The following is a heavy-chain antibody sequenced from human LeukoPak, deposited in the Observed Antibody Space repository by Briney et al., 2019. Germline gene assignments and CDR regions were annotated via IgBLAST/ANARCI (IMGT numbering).Heavy chain of an antibody. CDR3: ARGITIFEVVILGFDY. CDR1: GGSFSGYY. Sequence: SETLSLTCAVYGGSFSGYYWSWIRQPPGKGLEWIGEINHSGSTNYNPSLKSRVTISVDTSKNQFSLKLSSVTAADTAVYYCARGITIFEVVILGFDYWGQGTLVTVSS. CDR2: INHSGST. J-gene: IGHJ4*02. D-gene: IGHD3-3*01. V-gene: IGHV4-34*01.